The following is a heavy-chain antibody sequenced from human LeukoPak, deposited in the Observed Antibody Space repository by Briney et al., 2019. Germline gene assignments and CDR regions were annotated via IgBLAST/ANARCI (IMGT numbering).Heavy chain of an antibody. CDR2: MWYDESSK. CDR3: ARDTRKGDLDY. V-gene: IGHV3-33*01. Sequence: GGSLRLSCDASGFTFNNYGLHWVRQAPGKGLEWVTVMWYDESSKSYADSVMGRFTISRDNSKNTLYLQMNSLRADDTALYYCARDTRKGDLDYWGQGTLVTVSS. D-gene: IGHD3-16*01. J-gene: IGHJ4*02. CDR1: GFTFNNYG.